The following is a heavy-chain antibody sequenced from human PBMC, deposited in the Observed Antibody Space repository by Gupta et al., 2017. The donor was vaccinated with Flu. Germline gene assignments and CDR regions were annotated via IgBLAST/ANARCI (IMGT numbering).Heavy chain of an antibody. V-gene: IGHV3-74*01. CDR1: GFTFSSYW. CDR2: INSDGSST. CDR3: ASLRNYYDSSDYYYVNYFDY. Sequence: EVQLVESGGGLVQPGGSLRLSCAASGFTFSSYWMHWVRQAPGKGLVWVSRINSDGSSTSYADSVKGRFTISRDNAKNTLYLQMNSLRAEDTAVYYCASLRNYYDSSDYYYVNYFDYWGQGTLVTVSS. D-gene: IGHD3-22*01. J-gene: IGHJ4*02.